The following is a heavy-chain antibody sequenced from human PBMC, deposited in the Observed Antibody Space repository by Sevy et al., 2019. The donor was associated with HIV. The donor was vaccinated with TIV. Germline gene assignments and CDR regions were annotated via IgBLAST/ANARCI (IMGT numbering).Heavy chain of an antibody. CDR1: GFTVSRYA. J-gene: IGHJ6*02. D-gene: IGHD2-2*01. CDR2: ISYDGSNK. CDR3: AREADIVVVPAPPTYYYYGMDV. Sequence: GGSLRLSCAASGFTVSRYAMHWVRQAPGKGLEWVAVISYDGSNKYYADSVKGRFTISRDNSKNTLYLQMNSLRAEDTAVYYCAREADIVVVPAPPTYYYYGMDVWGQGTTVTVSS. V-gene: IGHV3-30*04.